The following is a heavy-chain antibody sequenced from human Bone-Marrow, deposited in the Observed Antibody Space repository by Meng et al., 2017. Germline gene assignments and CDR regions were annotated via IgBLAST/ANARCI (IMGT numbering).Heavy chain of an antibody. V-gene: IGHV3-74*01. Sequence: GESLKISCVASGFTFSSYWMHWVRQDPGKGLVWVSRINEDGSTTTYADSVKGRFTISRDNSKNTLYLQMNSLRAEDTAVYYCAKFTMIVVVKPPFDYWGQGTLVTVSS. CDR3: AKFTMIVVVKPPFDY. D-gene: IGHD3-22*01. J-gene: IGHJ4*02. CDR1: GFTFSSYW. CDR2: INEDGSTT.